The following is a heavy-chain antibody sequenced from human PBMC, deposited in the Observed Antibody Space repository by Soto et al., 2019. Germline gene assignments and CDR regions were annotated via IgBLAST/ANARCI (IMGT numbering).Heavy chain of an antibody. CDR1: GGSISSYS. D-gene: IGHD5-18*01. CDR2: IYYSGST. Sequence: SETLSLTCTVSGGSISSYSWSWIRQPPGKGLEWIGYIYYSGSTNYNPSLKSRVTISVDTSKNQFSLKLSSVTAADTAVYYCACIFSGGYGYGFYYYGMDVWGQGTTVT. CDR3: ACIFSGGYGYGFYYYGMDV. V-gene: IGHV4-59*08. J-gene: IGHJ6*02.